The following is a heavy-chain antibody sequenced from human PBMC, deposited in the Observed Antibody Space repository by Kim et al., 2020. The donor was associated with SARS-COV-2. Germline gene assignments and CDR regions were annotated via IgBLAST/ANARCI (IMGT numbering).Heavy chain of an antibody. CDR3: ARALKLLGSSWPWPFMAYYFDY. V-gene: IGHV1-8*01. J-gene: IGHJ4*02. D-gene: IGHD6-13*01. Sequence: ASVKVSCKASGYTFTSYDINWVRQATGQGLEWMGWMNPNSGNTGYAQKFQGRVTMTRNTSISTAYMELSSLRSEDTAVYYCARALKLLGSSWPWPFMAYYFDYWGQGTLVTVSS. CDR2: MNPNSGNT. CDR1: GYTFTSYD.